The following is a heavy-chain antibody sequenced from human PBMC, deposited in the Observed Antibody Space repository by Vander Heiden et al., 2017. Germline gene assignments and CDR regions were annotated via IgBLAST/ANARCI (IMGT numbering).Heavy chain of an antibody. J-gene: IGHJ4*02. CDR1: GFPLSRYA. Sequence: EVKLLESGGGLVQPGGSLRLSCVGSGFPLSRYAMSWVRQTPAKGLGWVAAISGTGNTANYADSVKGRFTISRDNSKNMLFLDMNSLRAEDTGVYFCAKDPYSYGYDIVTYFDCWGQGTQVTVSS. D-gene: IGHD5-12*01. CDR3: AKDPYSYGYDIVTYFDC. V-gene: IGHV3-23*01. CDR2: ISGTGNTA.